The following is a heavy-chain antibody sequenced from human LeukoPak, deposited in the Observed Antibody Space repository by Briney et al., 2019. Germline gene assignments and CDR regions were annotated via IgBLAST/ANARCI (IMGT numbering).Heavy chain of an antibody. CDR2: INWIGGST. J-gene: IGHJ5*02. CDR3: ARVRAPSSDFDP. CDR1: GFTFDDYG. Sequence: GGSLRLSCAASGFTFDDYGMSWVRQAPGKGLEGVSGINWIGGSTGYADSVKGRFTIYRDNAKNSLYLKMNSLRAEDTALYHCARVRAPSSDFDPWGQGTLVTVSS. D-gene: IGHD6-6*01. V-gene: IGHV3-20*01.